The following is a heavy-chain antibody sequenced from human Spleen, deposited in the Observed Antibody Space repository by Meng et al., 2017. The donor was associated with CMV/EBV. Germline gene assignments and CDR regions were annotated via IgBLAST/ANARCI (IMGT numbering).Heavy chain of an antibody. CDR2: IIPILGIA. CDR1: GYSFTAYF. V-gene: IGHV1-69*04. D-gene: IGHD1-26*01. J-gene: IGHJ6*02. CDR3: ARAFGIVGATDNGMDV. Sequence: SVKVSCKPSGYSFTAYFIHWVRQAPGQGLEWMGRIIPILGIANYAQKFQGRVTITADKSTSTAYMELSSLRSEDTAVYYCARAFGIVGATDNGMDVWGQGTTVTVSS.